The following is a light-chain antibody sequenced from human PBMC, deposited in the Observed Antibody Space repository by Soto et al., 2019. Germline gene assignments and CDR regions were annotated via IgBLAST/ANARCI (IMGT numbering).Light chain of an antibody. CDR3: QQYNNWPRT. J-gene: IGKJ1*01. CDR2: GAS. CDR1: QSITRN. V-gene: IGKV3-15*01. Sequence: EIVLTQSPATLSVSPGERATLSCRASQSITRNLAWYQQSPGQAPRLLIYGASTRATGIPARFSGSGSGTEFTLTISNLQSEDFAVYYCQQYNNWPRTFGQGTKVDIK.